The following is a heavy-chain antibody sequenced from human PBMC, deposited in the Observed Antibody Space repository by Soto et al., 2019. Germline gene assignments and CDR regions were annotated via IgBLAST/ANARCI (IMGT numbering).Heavy chain of an antibody. Sequence: VQLLESGGDLVQPGGSLRLSCAASGFTFSSYAMSWVRQAPGKGLEWVSAISGSGGSTYYADSVQGRFTISRDNSKNKLYLQMNSLSAEDTAVYYCAKRIVGAYYGAGYYSYGLEVWGQGTTVTVCS. D-gene: IGHD1-26*01. CDR2: ISGSGGST. CDR3: AKRIVGAYYGAGYYSYGLEV. V-gene: IGHV3-23*01. CDR1: GFTFSSYA. J-gene: IGHJ6*02.